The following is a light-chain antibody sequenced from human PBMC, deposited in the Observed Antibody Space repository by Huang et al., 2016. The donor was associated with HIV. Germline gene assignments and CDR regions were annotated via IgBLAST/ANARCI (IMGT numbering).Light chain of an antibody. V-gene: IGKV1-39*01. CDR2: AES. J-gene: IGKJ3*01. CDR3: QQSYSTPIFT. Sequence: DIQMTQSPTSLSASVGDRVSITCRASQSILNYLNWYQQKPGNAPQVLIYAESTLESGVPSRFSGSGAGTDFTLPISSLQPEDYATYYCQQSYSTPIFTFGPGTKVDIK. CDR1: QSILNY.